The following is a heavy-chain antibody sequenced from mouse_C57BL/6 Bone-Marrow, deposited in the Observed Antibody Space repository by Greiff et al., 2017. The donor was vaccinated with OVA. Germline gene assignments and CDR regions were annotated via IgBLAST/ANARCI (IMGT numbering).Heavy chain of an antibody. CDR2: INPSNGGT. V-gene: IGHV1-53*01. J-gene: IGHJ2*01. Sequence: QVQLQQPGTELVKPGASVKLSCKASGYTFTSYWMHWVKPRPGQGLEWIGNINPSNGGTNYNEKFKGKATLTVDKSSSTAYMQLSSLTSDDSAVYDCAPYYYGSSSYYFDYWGQGTTLTVSS. D-gene: IGHD1-1*01. CDR3: APYYYGSSSYYFDY. CDR1: GYTFTSYW.